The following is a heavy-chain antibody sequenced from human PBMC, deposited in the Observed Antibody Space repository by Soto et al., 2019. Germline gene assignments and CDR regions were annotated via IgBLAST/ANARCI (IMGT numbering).Heavy chain of an antibody. D-gene: IGHD3-10*01. V-gene: IGHV3-30*18. J-gene: IGHJ5*02. CDR1: GFTFSSYG. CDR3: AKGLGLWYGDCFAP. CDR2: ISYDGSNK. Sequence: QVQLVESGGGVVQPGRSLRLSCAASGFTFSSYGMHWVRQAPGKGLEWVAVISYDGSNKYYADSVKGRFTISRDNSKNTLYRQMNSLRAEDTPVYYCAKGLGLWYGDCFAPWGQGTLVTVSS.